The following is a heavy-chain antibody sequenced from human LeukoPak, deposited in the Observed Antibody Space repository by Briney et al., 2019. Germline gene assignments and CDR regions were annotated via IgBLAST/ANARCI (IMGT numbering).Heavy chain of an antibody. J-gene: IGHJ4*02. V-gene: IGHV3-74*01. CDR1: GFTFHSYW. CDR3: ARALGSGDSY. D-gene: IGHD2-21*02. CDR2: IDNDGGST. Sequence: GGSLRLSCASSGFTFHSYWMHWVREAPGKALVWVSRIDNDGGSTTYADSVKGRFTISRDNAKNTLYLQMNSVRAEDTAVYYCARALGSGDSYWGQGTLVTVSS.